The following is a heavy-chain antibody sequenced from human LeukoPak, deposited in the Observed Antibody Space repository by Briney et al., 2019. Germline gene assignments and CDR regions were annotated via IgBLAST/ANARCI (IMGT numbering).Heavy chain of an antibody. D-gene: IGHD6-13*01. CDR2: IYYSGST. CDR3: AREIAAAGFDAFDI. J-gene: IGHJ3*02. Sequence: SQTLSLTCTVSGGSISSGDYYWRWIRQPPGKGLEWIGYIYYSGSTYYNPSLKSRVTISVDTSKNQFSLKLSSVTAADTAVYYCAREIAAAGFDAFDIWGQGTMVTVSS. V-gene: IGHV4-30-4*08. CDR1: GGSISSGDYY.